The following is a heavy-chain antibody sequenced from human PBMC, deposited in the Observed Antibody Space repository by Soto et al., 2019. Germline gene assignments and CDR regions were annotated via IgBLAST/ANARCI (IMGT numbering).Heavy chain of an antibody. J-gene: IGHJ5*02. Sequence: SETLSLTCTVSGGSISSSSYYWGWIRQPPGKGLEWIGSIYYSGSTYYNPSLKSRVTISVDTSKNQFSLKLSSVTAADTAVYYCARALLVGATKSAANWFDPWGQGTLVTVSS. CDR2: IYYSGST. CDR1: GGSISSSSYY. CDR3: ARALLVGATKSAANWFDP. V-gene: IGHV4-39*07. D-gene: IGHD1-26*01.